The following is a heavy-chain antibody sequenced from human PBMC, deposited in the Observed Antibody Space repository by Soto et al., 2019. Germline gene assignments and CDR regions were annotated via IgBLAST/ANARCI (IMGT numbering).Heavy chain of an antibody. D-gene: IGHD1-26*01. CDR1: GFTFSSYG. CDR3: ARDLKYSGSYNA. V-gene: IGHV3-33*01. Sequence: GGSLRLSCAASGFTFSSYGMHWVRQAPGKGLEWVAVIWYDGSNKYYADSVKGRFTISRDNSKNTLYLQMNSLRAEDTAVYYCARDLKYSGSYNAWGQGTLVTVSS. CDR2: IWYDGSNK. J-gene: IGHJ5*02.